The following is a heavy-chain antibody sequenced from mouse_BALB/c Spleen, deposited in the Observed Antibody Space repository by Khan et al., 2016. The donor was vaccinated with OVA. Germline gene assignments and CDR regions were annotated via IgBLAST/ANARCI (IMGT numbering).Heavy chain of an antibody. J-gene: IGHJ2*01. D-gene: IGHD1-1*01. Sequence: EVQLVESGPGLVKPSQSLSFTCTVTGYSITSGYAWNWIRQFPGNQLEWMGYISHSGVTRYTPTFKSRISITRDTSKNQFFLQLNSVTTEDTATYYCARVYYCGYYFGYWGQGTTLTVSS. CDR1: GYSITSGYA. CDR3: ARVYYCGYYFGY. CDR2: ISHSGVT. V-gene: IGHV3-2*02.